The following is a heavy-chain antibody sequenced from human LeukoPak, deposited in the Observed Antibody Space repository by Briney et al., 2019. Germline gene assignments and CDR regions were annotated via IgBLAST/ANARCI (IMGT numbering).Heavy chain of an antibody. Sequence: PGGSLRLSCAASGFTFSSKWMSWVRQAPGKGLEWVANIKQDGTEKYYADSVKGRFTISRDNAKNSLYLQMNSLRAEDTAVYYCARDLKYYDSSGFDYWGQGTLVTVSS. CDR3: ARDLKYYDSSGFDY. CDR1: GFTFSSKW. CDR2: IKQDGTEK. D-gene: IGHD3-22*01. V-gene: IGHV3-7*01. J-gene: IGHJ4*02.